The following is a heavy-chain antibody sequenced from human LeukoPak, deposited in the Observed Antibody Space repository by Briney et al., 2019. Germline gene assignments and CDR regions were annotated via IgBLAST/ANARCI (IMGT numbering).Heavy chain of an antibody. Sequence: GGSLRLSCAASGFTFSNYAMSWVRQAPGKGLEWVSAIGGSAANTYYADSVKGRFTISRDNFGNTLYLQMNSLRAEDTAVYYCAKNVQYSSSPFDYWGQGTLVTVSS. V-gene: IGHV3-23*01. CDR2: IGGSAANT. CDR3: AKNVQYSSSPFDY. CDR1: GFTFSNYA. J-gene: IGHJ4*02. D-gene: IGHD6-6*01.